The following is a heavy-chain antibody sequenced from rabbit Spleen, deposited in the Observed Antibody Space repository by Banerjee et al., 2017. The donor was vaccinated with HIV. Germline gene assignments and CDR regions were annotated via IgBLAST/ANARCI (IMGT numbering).Heavy chain of an antibody. J-gene: IGHJ4*01. CDR1: GFSFSSSYY. CDR3: ARDTRDPAHGGYGVGGFDL. CDR2: IYGGSSGDT. Sequence: QSLEESGGDLVKPGASLTLTCKASGFSFSSSYYMCWVRQAPGKGLECIACIYGGSSGDTYYASWVNGRFTISRSTSQNTVDLKMTSLTAADTATYFCARDTRDPAHGGYGVGGFDLWGPGTLVTVS. D-gene: IGHD1-1*01. V-gene: IGHV1S40*01.